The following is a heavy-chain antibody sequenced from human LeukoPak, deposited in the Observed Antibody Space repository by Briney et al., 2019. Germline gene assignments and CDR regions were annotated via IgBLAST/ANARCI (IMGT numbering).Heavy chain of an antibody. Sequence: PGGSLRLSCAASGFTFSTYSMNWVRQTPGKGLEWVSYISSSSSTIYYADSVKGRFTISRDNAKNSLYLQMNSLRAEDTAVYYCARAVVGGFDYWGQGTLVTVSS. CDR3: ARAVVGGFDY. D-gene: IGHD1-26*01. CDR1: GFTFSTYS. V-gene: IGHV3-48*01. J-gene: IGHJ4*02. CDR2: ISSSSSTI.